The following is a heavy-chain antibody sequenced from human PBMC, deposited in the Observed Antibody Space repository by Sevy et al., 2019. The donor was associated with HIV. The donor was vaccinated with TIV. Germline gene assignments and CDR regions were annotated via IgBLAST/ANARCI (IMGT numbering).Heavy chain of an antibody. CDR1: GYTFSDNY. J-gene: IGHJ3*02. CDR3: AKDKLLDAFDI. V-gene: IGHV1-2*06. Sequence: ASVKVSCKASGYTFSDNYIHWVRQAPGQGLEWVGRMNPRTGDTKYAQKFQGRVTVTRDTSISTAYMELSRLTSDDTAIYYCAKDKLLDAFDIWGQGTRVTVSS. D-gene: IGHD2-15*01. CDR2: MNPRTGDT.